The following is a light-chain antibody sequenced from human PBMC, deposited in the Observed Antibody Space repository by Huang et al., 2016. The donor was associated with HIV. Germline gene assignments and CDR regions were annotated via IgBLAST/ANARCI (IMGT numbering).Light chain of an antibody. CDR1: QSLVYSDGNTY. V-gene: IGKV2-30*01. CDR2: RVS. Sequence: DVVMTQSPLSLPVTLGQPASISCRSSQSLVYSDGNTYLHWFQKRPGQSPRRLIYRVSNRDSGVPDRFSGRGSGTDFTLKISRVEAEDVGVYYCMQGTHWPLTFGGGTKVEIK. J-gene: IGKJ4*01. CDR3: MQGTHWPLT.